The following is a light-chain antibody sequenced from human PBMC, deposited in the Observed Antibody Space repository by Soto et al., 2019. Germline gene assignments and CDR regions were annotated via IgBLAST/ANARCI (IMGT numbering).Light chain of an antibody. J-gene: IGKJ2*01. CDR3: MHGTHWPYT. CDR2: KVS. CDR1: QSLVYSNGVAY. V-gene: IGKV2-30*01. Sequence: DVVMTQSPLSLSVTLGQPASLSCRSSQSLVYSNGVAYLSWFQQRPGQSPRRLIHKVSKRDSGVPARFVGIASRSYLPLKISRVEAEDVVVYSCMHGTHWPYTFGQGTKLEIK.